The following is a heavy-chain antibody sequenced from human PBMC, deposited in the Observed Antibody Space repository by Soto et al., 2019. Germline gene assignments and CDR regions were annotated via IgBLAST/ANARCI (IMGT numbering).Heavy chain of an antibody. CDR3: ARGGPYSSSSYFGPYYYGMDV. J-gene: IGHJ6*02. D-gene: IGHD6-6*01. CDR1: GYTFTSYY. V-gene: IGHV1-46*01. CDR2: INPSGGST. Sequence: QVQLVQSGAEVKKPGASVKVSCKASGYTFTSYYMHWVRQAPGQGLEWMGIINPSGGSTSYAQKFQGRVTMTRDPSTSTVYMELSSLSSEDTAVYYCARGGPYSSSSYFGPYYYGMDVWGQGTTVTVSS.